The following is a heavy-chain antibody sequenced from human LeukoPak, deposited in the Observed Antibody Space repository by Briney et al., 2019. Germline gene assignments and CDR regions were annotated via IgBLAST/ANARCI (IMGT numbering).Heavy chain of an antibody. D-gene: IGHD4-17*01. J-gene: IGHJ2*01. CDR3: ARDSSGDYWYFGL. V-gene: IGHV4-31*03. CDR2: LYSVGST. CDR1: GGSISSGAYY. Sequence: PSQTLSLTCTVSGGSISSGAYYWSWIRQHPEKGLERIGYLYSVGSTYYNPSLKSRVTISVDTSKNQVSLKMTSVTAADTAVYYCARDSSGDYWYFGLWGRGTLVTVSS.